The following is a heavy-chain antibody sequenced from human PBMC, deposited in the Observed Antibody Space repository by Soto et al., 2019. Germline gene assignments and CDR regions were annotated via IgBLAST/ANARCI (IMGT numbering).Heavy chain of an antibody. CDR2: ISAYNGNT. CDR1: GYTFTSYG. Sequence: ASVKVSCKASGYTFTSYGISWVRQAPGQGLEWMGWISAYNGNTNYAQKLQGRVTMTTDTSTSTAYMELRSPRSDDTAVYYCGRTPPVVPAAISPVDYWGQGTLVTVSS. V-gene: IGHV1-18*01. J-gene: IGHJ4*02. D-gene: IGHD2-2*01. CDR3: GRTPPVVPAAISPVDY.